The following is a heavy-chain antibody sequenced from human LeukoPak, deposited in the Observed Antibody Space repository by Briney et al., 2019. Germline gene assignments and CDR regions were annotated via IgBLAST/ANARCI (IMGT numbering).Heavy chain of an antibody. J-gene: IGHJ6*03. CDR2: ISSSSSTI. V-gene: IGHV3-48*04. CDR3: ARDVNYYDSSGYGFMDV. D-gene: IGHD3-22*01. Sequence: GGSLRLSCAASGFTFSSYSMNWVRQAPGKGLEWVSYISSSSSTIYYADSVKGRFTISRDNAKNSLYLQMNSLSAEDTAVYYCARDVNYYDSSGYGFMDVWGKGTTVTVSS. CDR1: GFTFSSYS.